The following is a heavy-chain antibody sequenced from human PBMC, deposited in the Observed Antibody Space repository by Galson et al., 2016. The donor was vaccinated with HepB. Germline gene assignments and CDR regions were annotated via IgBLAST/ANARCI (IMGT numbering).Heavy chain of an antibody. V-gene: IGHV3-7*01. CDR1: GFTFTSYW. D-gene: IGHD6-6*01. CDR2: IKQDGSEK. CDR3: AKDSSSAL. Sequence: SLRLSCAASGFTFTSYWMSWARQPPGKGLEWVANIKQDGSEKNYVDSVKGRFTISRDNAKNSLYLQMNSLRAEDTAVYYCAKDSSSALWGRGSLVTVSS. J-gene: IGHJ2*01.